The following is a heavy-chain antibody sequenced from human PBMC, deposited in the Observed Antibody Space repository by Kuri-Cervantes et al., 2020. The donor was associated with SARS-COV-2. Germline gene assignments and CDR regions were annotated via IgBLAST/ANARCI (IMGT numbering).Heavy chain of an antibody. V-gene: IGHV1-69*13. Sequence: SVKVSCKASGGTFNNQCISWVRQAPGQGLVWMGGSIPMFGTVKYAQKFQGRLTVTADDSTSIAYMELSSLSSEDTAVYYCGRGRLRGVPNYYYYYMEVWGKGTTVTVSS. CDR1: GGTFNNQC. CDR2: SIPMFGTV. J-gene: IGHJ6*03. CDR3: GRGRLRGVPNYYYYYMEV. D-gene: IGHD3-10*01.